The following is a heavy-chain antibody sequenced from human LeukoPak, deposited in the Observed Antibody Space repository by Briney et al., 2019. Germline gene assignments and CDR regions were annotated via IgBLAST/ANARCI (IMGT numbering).Heavy chain of an antibody. Sequence: PSETLSLTCTVSGGSISSYYWSWIRQPPGKGREWIGYIYYSGSTNYNPSLKSRVTISVDPSKNQFSLKLSSVTAADTAVYYRARGGIKWELRAFDIWGQGTMVTVSS. V-gene: IGHV4-59*01. D-gene: IGHD1-26*01. CDR3: ARGGIKWELRAFDI. J-gene: IGHJ3*02. CDR2: IYYSGST. CDR1: GGSISSYY.